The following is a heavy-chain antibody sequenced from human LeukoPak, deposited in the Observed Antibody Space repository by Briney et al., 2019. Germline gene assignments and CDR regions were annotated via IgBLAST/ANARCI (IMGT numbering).Heavy chain of an antibody. CDR3: ARAQWRTYSYYYMDV. D-gene: IGHD6-19*01. CDR1: GFTVSFNY. J-gene: IGHJ6*03. Sequence: GGSLRLSCAASGFTVSFNYMSWVRQAPGKGLEWISVIYSGGSAYYADSVKGRFTISRDDSKNTLYLQMNSLRAEDTAIYYCARAQWRTYSYYYMDVWGKGTTVTVSS. CDR2: IYSGGSA. V-gene: IGHV3-53*01.